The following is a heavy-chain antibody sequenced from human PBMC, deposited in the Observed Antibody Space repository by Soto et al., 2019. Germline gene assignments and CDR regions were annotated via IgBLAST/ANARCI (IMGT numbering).Heavy chain of an antibody. J-gene: IGHJ6*02. V-gene: IGHV1-69*01. Sequence: QVQLVQSGAEVKKPGSSVKVSCKASGGTFSSYAISWVRQAPGQGLEWMGGIIPIFGTANYAQKFQGRVTITADESTSTAYMELSSLRSEDTAVYYCARGRATTVTSRRYYYYGMDVWGQGTTVTVSS. CDR1: GGTFSSYA. CDR2: IIPIFGTA. D-gene: IGHD4-4*01. CDR3: ARGRATTVTSRRYYYYGMDV.